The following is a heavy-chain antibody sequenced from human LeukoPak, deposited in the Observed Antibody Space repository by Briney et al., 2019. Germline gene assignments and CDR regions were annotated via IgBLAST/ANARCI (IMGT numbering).Heavy chain of an antibody. V-gene: IGHV3-23*01. CDR3: RAYTYATDF. D-gene: IGHD2-8*01. CDR1: GLTFSNFA. CDR2: ITTNSVGT. Sequence: GGSLRLSCAASGLTFSNFAMSWVRQAPGKGLEWVSTITTNSVGTYYADSVKGRFTISRDNSKNTLYLQMNSLRAEDTATYYCRAYTYATDFWGQGTLVAVSS. J-gene: IGHJ4*02.